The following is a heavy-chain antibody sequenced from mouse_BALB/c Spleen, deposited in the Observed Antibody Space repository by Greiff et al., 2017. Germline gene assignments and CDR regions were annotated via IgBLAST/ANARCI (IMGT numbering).Heavy chain of an antibody. CDR1: GFSLTSYG. CDR3: ASNIYYDWAMDY. CDR2: IWAGGST. V-gene: IGHV2-9*02. J-gene: IGHJ4*01. Sequence: VKLQESGPGLVAPSQSLSITCTVSGFSLTSYGVHWVRQPPGKGLEWLGVIWAGGSTNYNSALMSRLSISKDNSKSQVFLKMNSLQTDDTAMYYCASNIYYDWAMDYWGQGTSVTVSS. D-gene: IGHD2-4*01.